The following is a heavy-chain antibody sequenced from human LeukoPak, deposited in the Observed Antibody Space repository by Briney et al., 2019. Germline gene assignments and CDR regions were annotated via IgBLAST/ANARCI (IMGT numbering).Heavy chain of an antibody. CDR1: GGSISSYY. CDR2: IYYSGST. Sequence: SETLSLTCTVSGGSISSYYWSWIRRPPGKGLEWIGYIYYSGSTNYNPSLKSRVTISVDTSKNQFSLKLSSVTAADTAVYYCARGPVTTSGNCFDPWGQGTLVTVSS. J-gene: IGHJ5*02. V-gene: IGHV4-59*08. D-gene: IGHD4-17*01. CDR3: ARGPVTTSGNCFDP.